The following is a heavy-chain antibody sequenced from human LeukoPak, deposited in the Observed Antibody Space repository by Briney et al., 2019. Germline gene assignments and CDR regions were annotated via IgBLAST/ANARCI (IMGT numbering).Heavy chain of an antibody. CDR1: GYTFTNFG. D-gene: IGHD3-22*01. V-gene: IGHV1-18*01. J-gene: IGHJ5*02. Sequence: GASVKVSCKGSGYTFTNFGISWVRQAPGQGLEGMGWINTNDGNTKYAQRFQGRVTMTTDTSTNTAYMELRSLISDDTAVYYCARDQGYYDSRGYYSMWFDPWGQGTLVTVSS. CDR2: INTNDGNT. CDR3: ARDQGYYDSRGYYSMWFDP.